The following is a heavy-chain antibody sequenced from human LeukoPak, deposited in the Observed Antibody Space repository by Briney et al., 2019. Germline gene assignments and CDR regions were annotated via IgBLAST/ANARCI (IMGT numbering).Heavy chain of an antibody. J-gene: IGHJ4*02. CDR1: GFTFSSYG. CDR3: AKDGRLRLERGYFDY. Sequence: PGGSLRLSCAASGFTFSSYGMHWVRQAPGKGLEWVAVIWYDGSNKYYADSVKGRFTISRDNSKNTLYLQMNSLRAEDTAVYYCAKDGRLRLERGYFDYWGQGTLVTVSS. D-gene: IGHD1-1*01. CDR2: IWYDGSNK. V-gene: IGHV3-33*06.